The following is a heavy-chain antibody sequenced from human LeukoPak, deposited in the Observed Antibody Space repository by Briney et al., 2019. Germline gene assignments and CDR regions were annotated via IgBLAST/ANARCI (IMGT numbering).Heavy chain of an antibody. J-gene: IGHJ5*02. CDR1: GGTFSSYA. CDR3: ARGPAAAIPFDP. V-gene: IGHV1-69*13. Sequence: SVKVSCKASGGTFSSYAISWVRQAPGQGLEWMGGIIPIFGTANYAQKFQGRVTITADESTSTAYMELSSLRSEDTAVYYCARGPAAAIPFDPWGQGTLVTVSS. CDR2: IIPIFGTA. D-gene: IGHD2-2*02.